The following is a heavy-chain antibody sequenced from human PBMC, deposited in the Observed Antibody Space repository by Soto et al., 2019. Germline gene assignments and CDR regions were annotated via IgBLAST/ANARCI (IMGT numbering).Heavy chain of an antibody. V-gene: IGHV4-38-2*01. CDR2: IFHGGNT. D-gene: IGHD2-15*01. Sequence: SETLSLTCAVSGFFISRGKYCGWIRKPPGKGLEWIGSIFHGGNTYYNPSLKSRVTISVDMSKNQFSLKLNSVTAADTAVYYCARARWYDAFDVWGQGTVVTVSS. CDR3: ARARWYDAFDV. J-gene: IGHJ3*01. CDR1: GFFISRGKY.